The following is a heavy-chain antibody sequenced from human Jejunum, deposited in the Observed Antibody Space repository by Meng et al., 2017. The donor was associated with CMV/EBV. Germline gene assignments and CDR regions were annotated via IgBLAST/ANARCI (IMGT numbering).Heavy chain of an antibody. D-gene: IGHD1-26*01. Sequence: RPCTVSGYSISSGYYWGWIRQPPGKGLEWIGSIDYSGTTYYNPSLKSRVTISIDTSKNQFSLKVTSVTAADTAVYYCARDSGRSYWGQGMLVTVSS. V-gene: IGHV4-38-2*02. J-gene: IGHJ4*02. CDR2: IDYSGTT. CDR3: ARDSGRSY. CDR1: GYSISSGYY.